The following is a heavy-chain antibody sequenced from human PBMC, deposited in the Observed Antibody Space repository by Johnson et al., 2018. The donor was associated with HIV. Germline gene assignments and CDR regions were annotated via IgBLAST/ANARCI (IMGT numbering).Heavy chain of an antibody. CDR2: IKSKTDGGTT. J-gene: IGHJ3*02. CDR3: AAGDSHGGAFDI. CDR1: GFTFSSYG. V-gene: IGHV3-15*01. Sequence: VQLVESGGGVVQPGGSLRLSCAASGFTFSSYGMHWVRQAPGKGLEWVGRIKSKTDGGTTDYAAPVNGRFTISRDDSKNTLYLQINSLRAEDTAVYYCAAGDSHGGAFDIWGQGTMVTVSS. D-gene: IGHD2-21*02.